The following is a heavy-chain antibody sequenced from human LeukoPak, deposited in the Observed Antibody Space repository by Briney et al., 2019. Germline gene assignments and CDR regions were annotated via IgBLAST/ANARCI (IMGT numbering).Heavy chain of an antibody. CDR2: ISAYNGNT. CDR1: GYTFTSYG. V-gene: IGHV1-18*01. D-gene: IGHD6-13*01. Sequence: ASVKVSCKASGYTFTSYGISWVRQAPGQGLEWMGWISAYNGNTNYAQKLQGRVTMTTDTFTSTAYMELRSLRSDDTAVYYCARDQDSSSWSNFDYWGQGTLVTVSS. J-gene: IGHJ4*02. CDR3: ARDQDSSSWSNFDY.